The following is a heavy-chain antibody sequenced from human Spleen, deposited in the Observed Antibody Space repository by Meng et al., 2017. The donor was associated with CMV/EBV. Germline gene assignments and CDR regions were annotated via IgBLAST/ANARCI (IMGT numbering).Heavy chain of an antibody. CDR2: INSDGSST. J-gene: IGHJ4*02. D-gene: IGHD1-26*01. CDR3: ARPSPRGGGTAFDS. CDR1: GFTFSSYW. V-gene: IGHV3-74*01. Sequence: GESLKISCAASGFTFSSYWMHWVRQAPGKGLVWVSRINSDGSSTSYADSLKGRFTISRDNAKKSLYLQINSLRAADTAVYYCARPSPRGGGTAFDSWGQGTLVTVSS.